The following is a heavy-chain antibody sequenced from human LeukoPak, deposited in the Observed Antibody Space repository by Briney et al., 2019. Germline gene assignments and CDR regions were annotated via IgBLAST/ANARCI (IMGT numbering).Heavy chain of an antibody. CDR1: GGSFSGYY. CDR2: INHSGST. CDR3: ARGALSSGWFDY. D-gene: IGHD6-19*01. V-gene: IGHV4-34*01. J-gene: IGHJ4*02. Sequence: SETLSLTCAVYGGSFSGYYWSWTRQPPGKGLEWIGEINHSGSTNYNPSLKSRVTISVDTSKNQFSLKLSSVTAADTAVYYCARGALSSGWFDYWGQGTLVTVSS.